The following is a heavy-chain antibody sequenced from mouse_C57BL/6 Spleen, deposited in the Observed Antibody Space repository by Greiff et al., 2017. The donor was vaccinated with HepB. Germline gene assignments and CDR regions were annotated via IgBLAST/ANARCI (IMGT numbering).Heavy chain of an antibody. Sequence: QVQLKQPGAELVKPGASVKLSCKASGYTFTSYWMHWVKQRPGQGLEWIGMIHPNSGSTNYNEKFKSKATLTVDKSSSTAYMQLSSLTSEDSAVYYCARPKTAQALYYFDYWGQGTTLTVSS. CDR2: IHPNSGST. CDR1: GYTFTSYW. J-gene: IGHJ2*01. CDR3: ARPKTAQALYYFDY. V-gene: IGHV1-64*01. D-gene: IGHD3-2*02.